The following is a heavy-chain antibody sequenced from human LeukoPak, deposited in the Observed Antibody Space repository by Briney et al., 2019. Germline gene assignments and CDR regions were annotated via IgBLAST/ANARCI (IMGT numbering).Heavy chain of an antibody. Sequence: GGSLRLSCVASGFTFSDYYMTWIRQAPGKGLEWVSYTTNRGTVMQYADSVKGRFTISRDSAGNSLYLQMNSLKAEDTAVYYCTRGHWGLDYWGQGTLVTVSS. CDR2: TTNRGTVM. CDR1: GFTFSDYY. D-gene: IGHD7-27*01. J-gene: IGHJ4*02. CDR3: TRGHWGLDY. V-gene: IGHV3-11*01.